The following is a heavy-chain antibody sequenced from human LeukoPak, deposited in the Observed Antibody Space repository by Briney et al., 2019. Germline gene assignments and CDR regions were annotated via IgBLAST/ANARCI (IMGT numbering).Heavy chain of an antibody. CDR2: INTDGSST. CDR3: ARQTRYCSSTTCSDLHYYYNYYIDV. J-gene: IGHJ6*03. V-gene: IGHV3-74*01. Sequence: GGSLRLSCAASGFTFSNYWMHWVRQAPGKGLVWVSRINTDGSSTNYVDSVKGRFTISRDNSKNTLYLQMNSLRAEDTAVYYCARQTRYCSSTTCSDLHYYYNYYIDVWGKGTTVTISS. CDR1: GFTFSNYW. D-gene: IGHD2-2*01.